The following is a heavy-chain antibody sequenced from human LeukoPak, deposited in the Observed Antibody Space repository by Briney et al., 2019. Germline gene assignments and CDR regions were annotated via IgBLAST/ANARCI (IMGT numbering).Heavy chain of an antibody. CDR1: GFTFSPYS. V-gene: IGHV3-48*01. J-gene: IGHJ4*02. CDR3: AKGSREDIVITTPLDY. CDR2: ISGRTSTI. D-gene: IGHD5-12*01. Sequence: HSGGSLRLSCVVSGFTFSPYSMNWVRQAPGKGLEWVAYISGRTSTIYYADSVYGRFTISRDNAKNSLYLQMNSLRAEDTAFYYCAKGSREDIVITTPLDYWCQGTLVTVPS.